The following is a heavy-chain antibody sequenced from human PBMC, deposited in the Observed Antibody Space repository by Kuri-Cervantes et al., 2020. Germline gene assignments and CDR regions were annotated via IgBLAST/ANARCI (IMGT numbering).Heavy chain of an antibody. J-gene: IGHJ2*01. CDR1: GFTVSSNY. Sequence: GESLKISCAASGFTVSSNYMSWVRQAPGKGLEWVSVIYSGGSTYYANSVKGRFTISRDNSKNTLYLQMNSLRAEDTAVYYCAKDRVLRPDWYFDLWGRGTLVTVSS. V-gene: IGHV3-53*01. CDR2: IYSGGST. D-gene: IGHD2/OR15-2a*01. CDR3: AKDRVLRPDWYFDL.